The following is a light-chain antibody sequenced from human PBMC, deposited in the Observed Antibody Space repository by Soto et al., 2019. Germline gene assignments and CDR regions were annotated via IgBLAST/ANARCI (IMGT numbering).Light chain of an antibody. Sequence: IWMTQTPSLLSASTGDIVTITCVASQSISSYLNWYQQKPGKAPKLLIYAASSLQSGVPSRFSGSGSGTDFTLTISSLQPEDFATYYCQQSYSTPLTFGGGTNVDIK. V-gene: IGKV1-39*01. CDR2: AAS. CDR3: QQSYSTPLT. J-gene: IGKJ4*01. CDR1: QSISSY.